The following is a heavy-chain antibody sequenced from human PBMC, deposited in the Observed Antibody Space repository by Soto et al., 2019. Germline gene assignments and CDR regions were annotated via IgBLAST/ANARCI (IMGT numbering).Heavy chain of an antibody. CDR2: IYYSGIA. CDR1: GGSISPYY. CDR3: ARGAQDVSYGMDV. V-gene: IGHV4-59*01. Sequence: SETLSLTCTVSGGSISPYYWNWIRQPPGKGLEWLGYIYYSGIANYNPSVNSRVTISLDTSKNQFSLKLSSVTAADTAVYYCARGAQDVSYGMDVWGQGTTVTVSS. J-gene: IGHJ6*02.